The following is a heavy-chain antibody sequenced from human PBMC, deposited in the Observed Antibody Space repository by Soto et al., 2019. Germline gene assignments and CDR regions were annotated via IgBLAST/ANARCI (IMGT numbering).Heavy chain of an antibody. CDR3: AKDKPSFYDSMTLDAFDI. Sequence: GGSLRLSCAASGFTFSSYAMSWVRQAPGKGLEWVSAISGSGGSTYYADSVKGRFTISRDNSKNTLYLQMNSLRAEDTAVYYCAKDKPSFYDSMTLDAFDIWGQGTMVTVSS. J-gene: IGHJ3*02. V-gene: IGHV3-23*01. CDR1: GFTFSSYA. CDR2: ISGSGGST. D-gene: IGHD3-16*01.